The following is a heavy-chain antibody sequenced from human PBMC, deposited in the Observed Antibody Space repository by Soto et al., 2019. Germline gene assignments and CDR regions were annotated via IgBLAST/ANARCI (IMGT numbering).Heavy chain of an antibody. J-gene: IGHJ2*01. D-gene: IGHD3-22*01. Sequence: QVQLQESGPGLVKPSETLSLTCTVSGDSIGSYYWTWIRQPPGKGLEWIGYIHYSGTTDYNPSLKCRVTLSVDTSKKQFSLKLSSVTAAETAVYYCAREGKFDSSASYFFQTLNFWGRGTLDSVTS. CDR3: AREGKFDSSASYFFQTLNF. CDR1: GDSIGSYY. V-gene: IGHV4-59*01. CDR2: IHYSGTT.